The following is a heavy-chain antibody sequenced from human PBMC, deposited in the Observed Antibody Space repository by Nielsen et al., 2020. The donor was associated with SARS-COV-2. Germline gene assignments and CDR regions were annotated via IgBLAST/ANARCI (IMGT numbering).Heavy chain of an antibody. J-gene: IGHJ4*02. D-gene: IGHD6-13*01. V-gene: IGHV4-4*02. CDR1: GGSISSSNW. CDR3: ARVFAAAAALDY. Sequence: SETLSLTFAVSGGSISSSNWWSWVRQPPGTGLEWIGEIYHSGSTNYNPSLKSRVTISVDKSKNQFSLKLSSVTAADTAVYYCARVFAAAAALDYWGQGTLVTVSS. CDR2: IYHSGST.